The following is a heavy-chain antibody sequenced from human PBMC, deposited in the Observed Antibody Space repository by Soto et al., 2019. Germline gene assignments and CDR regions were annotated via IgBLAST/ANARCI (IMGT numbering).Heavy chain of an antibody. Sequence: QVHLVQSAAAVKQPGASVRFSCKVSGYTGPSHGITWGRQAPGQGLEYMAWINANNGDTNYAQKFQGRVTLTTDTFARTAYMELRSLTSEDTAVYYCARDPLVPRYSSCLGGFWGQGTLVTVSS. J-gene: IGHJ4*02. D-gene: IGHD6-19*01. CDR2: INANNGDT. CDR3: ARDPLVPRYSSCLGGF. V-gene: IGHV1-18*01. CDR1: GYTGPSHG.